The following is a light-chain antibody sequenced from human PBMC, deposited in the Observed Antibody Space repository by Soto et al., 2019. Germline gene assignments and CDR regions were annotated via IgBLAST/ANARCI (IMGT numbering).Light chain of an antibody. J-gene: IGKJ1*01. CDR1: QSFSSY. Sequence: DIVLTQSPGTLSLSPGERATLSCRASQSFSSYLAWYQQKPGQAPRLLIYGASNRATDIPDRFSGSGSGTDFTLTISRLEPEDFAMYYCQQYGSSPWTFGQGTKVEI. V-gene: IGKV3-20*01. CDR3: QQYGSSPWT. CDR2: GAS.